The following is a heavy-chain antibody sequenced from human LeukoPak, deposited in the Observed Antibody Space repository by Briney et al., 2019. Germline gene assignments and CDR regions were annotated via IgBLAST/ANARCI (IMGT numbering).Heavy chain of an antibody. D-gene: IGHD6-19*01. CDR1: GGTFSSYA. CDR3: ARSQYSSGWYPHFDY. J-gene: IGHJ4*02. V-gene: IGHV1-69*01. Sequence: SVKVSCKASGGTFSSYAISWVRQAPGQGLEWMGGIIPIFGTANYAQQFQGRVTITADESTSTAYMELSSLRSEDTAVYYCARSQYSSGWYPHFDYWGQGTLVTVSS. CDR2: IIPIFGTA.